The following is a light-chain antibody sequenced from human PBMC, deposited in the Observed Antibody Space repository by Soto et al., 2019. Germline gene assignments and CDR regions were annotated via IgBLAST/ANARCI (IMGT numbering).Light chain of an antibody. V-gene: IGKV1-5*03. J-gene: IGKJ1*01. CDR1: QNINEY. CDR3: QHHDAYSPSWP. Sequence: DIQMTQSPSTLSASVGDRVTITCRASQNINEYLAWYQQKPGKAPKLLIYMASSLESEVPSRFSGSGSGTEFTLTISILQPDDSATYYCQHHDAYSPSWPFGQGTKVEF. CDR2: MAS.